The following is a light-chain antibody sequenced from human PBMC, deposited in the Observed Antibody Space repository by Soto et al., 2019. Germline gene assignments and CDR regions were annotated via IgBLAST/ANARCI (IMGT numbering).Light chain of an antibody. J-gene: IGLJ1*01. CDR3: SSYAGNNNRYV. V-gene: IGLV2-8*01. CDR2: EVN. CDR1: SSDVGGYNF. Sequence: QSALTQPPSASGSPGQSVTISCTGTSSDVGGYNFVSWYQQHPGKAPKLMIYEVNKRPSGVPNRFSGSKSGNTASLTVSGLQAEDEADYYCSSYAGNNNRYVFGTGTKLTV.